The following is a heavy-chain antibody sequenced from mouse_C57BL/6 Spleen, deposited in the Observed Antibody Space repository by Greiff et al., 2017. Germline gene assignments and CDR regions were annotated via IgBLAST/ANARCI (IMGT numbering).Heavy chain of an antibody. D-gene: IGHD2-3*01. Sequence: EVQVVESGGDLVKPGGSLKLSCAASGFTFSSYGMSWVRQTPDKRLEWVATISSGGSYTYYPDSVKGRFTISRDNAKNTLYLQMSSLKSEDTAMYYCASIYDGYYGVYWGQGTTLTVSS. CDR3: ASIYDGYYGVY. J-gene: IGHJ2*01. CDR2: ISSGGSYT. CDR1: GFTFSSYG. V-gene: IGHV5-6*01.